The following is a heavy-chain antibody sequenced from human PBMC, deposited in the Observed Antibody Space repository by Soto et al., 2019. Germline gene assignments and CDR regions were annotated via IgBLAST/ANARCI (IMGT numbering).Heavy chain of an antibody. Sequence: GGPLRLSCSAFGFTCSYFIMNCVRQDPGQALEWVSHISTGSTTIHYADSVKGRFTISRDNAKNSVYLQMNSLRAEDTAVYHCARATWSGLYRDYYYLDVWGKGPTVTVSS. CDR1: GFTCSYFI. V-gene: IGHV3-48*01. CDR3: ARATWSGLYRDYYYLDV. CDR2: ISTGSTTI. D-gene: IGHD3-3*01. J-gene: IGHJ6*03.